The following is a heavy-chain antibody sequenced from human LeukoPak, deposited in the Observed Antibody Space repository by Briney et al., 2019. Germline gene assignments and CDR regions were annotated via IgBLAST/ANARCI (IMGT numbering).Heavy chain of an antibody. CDR3: ARGASKRPYYDFWSGEPYYFDY. D-gene: IGHD3-3*01. V-gene: IGHV1-2*02. CDR2: INPNSGGT. CDR1: GYTFTGYY. Sequence: ASVKVSCKASGYTFTGYYMHWVRQAPGQGLEWMGWINPNSGGTNYAQKLQGRVTMTTDTSTSTAYMELRSLRSDDTAVYYCARGASKRPYYDFWSGEPYYFDYWGQGTLVTVSS. J-gene: IGHJ4*02.